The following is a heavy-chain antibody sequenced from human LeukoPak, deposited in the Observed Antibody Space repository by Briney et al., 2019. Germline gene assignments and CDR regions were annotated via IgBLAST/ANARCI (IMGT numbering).Heavy chain of an antibody. D-gene: IGHD3-16*02. CDR1: GYSFTTNW. V-gene: IGHV5-51*01. Sequence: GESLKISCKGSGYSFTTNWIGWVRQMPGKGLEWMGIIYPGDSETRYSPSFQGQVTISADKSITTAYLQWSSLKASDTAMYYCARQRPYDYVWGSYRYTEAFDIWGQGTMVTVSS. CDR2: IYPGDSET. J-gene: IGHJ3*02. CDR3: ARQRPYDYVWGSYRYTEAFDI.